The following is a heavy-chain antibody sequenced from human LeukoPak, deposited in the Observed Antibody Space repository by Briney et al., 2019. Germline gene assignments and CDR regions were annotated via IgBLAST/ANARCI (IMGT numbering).Heavy chain of an antibody. CDR3: AGGLSLINYAFDI. CDR2: INPNSGGT. CDR1: GYTFTGYY. Sequence: ASVKVSCKASGYTFTGYYMHWVRQAPGQGLEWMGWINPNSGGTNYAQKFQGRVTMTRDTSISTAYMELSRLRSEDTAVYYCAGGLSLINYAFDIWGQGTMVTVSS. D-gene: IGHD5-24*01. J-gene: IGHJ3*02. V-gene: IGHV1-2*02.